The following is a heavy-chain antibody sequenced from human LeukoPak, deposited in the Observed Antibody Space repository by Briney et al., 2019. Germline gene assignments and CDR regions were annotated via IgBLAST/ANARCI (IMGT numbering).Heavy chain of an antibody. Sequence: GGSLRLSCAASAFTFSSYWMIWVRQAPGKGPEWVANIKQDGSVKYYVDSVKGRFTISRDNAKNSLYLQMNSLRVEDTAVYYCARSIAPYYYDPSSYPHAFDLWGQGTMVTVS. J-gene: IGHJ3*01. D-gene: IGHD3-22*01. CDR1: AFTFSSYW. V-gene: IGHV3-7*01. CDR3: ARSIAPYYYDPSSYPHAFDL. CDR2: IKQDGSVK.